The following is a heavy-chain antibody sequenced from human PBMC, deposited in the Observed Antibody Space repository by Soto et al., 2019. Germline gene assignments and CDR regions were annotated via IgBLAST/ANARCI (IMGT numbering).Heavy chain of an antibody. CDR2: IYSGGST. CDR1: GFTVSSNY. D-gene: IGHD6-19*01. CDR3: ARGRSGWYYGFDY. J-gene: IGHJ4*02. V-gene: IGHV3-53*01. Sequence: EVQLVESGGGLIQPGGFLRLSCAASGFTVSSNYMSWVRQAPGKGLEWVSVIYSGGSTYYADSVKGRFTISRDNSKNTLYLQMNSLRAEATAVYYCARGRSGWYYGFDYWGQGTLVTVSS.